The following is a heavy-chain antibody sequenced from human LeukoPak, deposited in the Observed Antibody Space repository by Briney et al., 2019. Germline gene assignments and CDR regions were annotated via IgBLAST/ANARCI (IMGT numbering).Heavy chain of an antibody. J-gene: IGHJ5*02. CDR1: GYTFTSYY. CDR3: ARMTVSDRDNWFDP. CDR2: LNPNSGST. D-gene: IGHD3-22*01. Sequence: ASVKVSCKASGYTFTSYYMHWVRQATGQGLEWMGWLNPNSGSTGYAQRFQGRVTFTRNTAINTAYMELSSLRSEDTAVYYCARMTVSDRDNWFDPWGQGTLVTVSS. V-gene: IGHV1-8*03.